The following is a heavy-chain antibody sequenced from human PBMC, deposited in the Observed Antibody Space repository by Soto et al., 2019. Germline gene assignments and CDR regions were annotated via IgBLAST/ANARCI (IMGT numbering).Heavy chain of an antibody. V-gene: IGHV2-5*02. D-gene: IGHD2-8*01. CDR1: GFSLTSRGLG. Sequence: SGPTLVNPAQTLTLTCSFSGFSLTSRGLGVAWIRQPPGKALEWLALIYWDDDKRYSPSLESRLTITKDTSKNQVVLTMTNMDPVDTATYYCARWGSNVLMVSPFGYYFNYWGQGILVTVSS. J-gene: IGHJ4*02. CDR2: IYWDDDK. CDR3: ARWGSNVLMVSPFGYYFNY.